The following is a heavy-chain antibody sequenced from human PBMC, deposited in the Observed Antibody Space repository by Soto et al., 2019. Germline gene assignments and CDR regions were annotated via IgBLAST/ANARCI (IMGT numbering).Heavy chain of an antibody. CDR2: ITTDKGKT. CDR3: ATRSAACGY. D-gene: IGHD2-15*01. Sequence: QVQLVQSGPEVKKPGASVKVSCKTSGYTFTSYGISWVRQAPGQGLECMGWITTDKGKTTYAQKFQSRVTMTTDAPTITTYIELKSLRSDDTAVYYCATRSAACGYWGQGTLVAGSS. J-gene: IGHJ4*02. CDR1: GYTFTSYG. V-gene: IGHV1-18*01.